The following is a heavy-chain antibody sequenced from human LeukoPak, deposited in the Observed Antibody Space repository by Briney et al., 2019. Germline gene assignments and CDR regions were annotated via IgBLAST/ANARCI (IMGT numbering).Heavy chain of an antibody. CDR2: ISGTGGRT. V-gene: IGHV3-23*01. J-gene: IGHJ3*02. Sequence: GGSLRLSCAASGFTFSSYAMSWVRQAPGKGLEWVSAISGTGGRTYYADSVKGRFTISRDNSKNTLYLQMNSLRAEDTAVYYCAKFRYSSGWYSNAFDIWGQGTMVTVSS. CDR1: GFTFSSYA. D-gene: IGHD6-19*01. CDR3: AKFRYSSGWYSNAFDI.